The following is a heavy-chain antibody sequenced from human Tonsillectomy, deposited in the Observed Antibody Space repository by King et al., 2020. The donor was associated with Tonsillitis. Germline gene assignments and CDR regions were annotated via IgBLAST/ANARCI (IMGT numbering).Heavy chain of an antibody. J-gene: IGHJ3*02. V-gene: IGHV1-69*01. Sequence: QLVQSGAEVKKPGSSVNISCKASGGTFSNYAVGWMRQAPGQGLEWMGGIIPIFTTPKYAQKFHDRVTITADESTGTAYMELSSLTFEDTAVYYCARERPGAYESDAFDIWGQGTMVTVSS. CDR3: ARERPGAYESDAFDI. CDR1: GGTFSNYA. D-gene: IGHD2-21*01. CDR2: IIPIFTTP.